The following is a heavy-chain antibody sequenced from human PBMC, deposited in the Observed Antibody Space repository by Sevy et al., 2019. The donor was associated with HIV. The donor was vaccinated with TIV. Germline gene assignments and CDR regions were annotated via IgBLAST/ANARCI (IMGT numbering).Heavy chain of an antibody. V-gene: IGHV1-2*02. J-gene: IGHJ6*02. CDR2: INPNSGGT. Sequence: ASVKVSCKASGYTFTGYYMHWVRQAPGQGLEWMGWINPNSGGTNYAQKFQGRVTMTRDTSISTAYMELNRLRSDDTAVYYCARDGSSSFFFYYYGMDVWGQGTTVTVSS. CDR1: GYTFTGYY. CDR3: ARDGSSSFFFYYYGMDV. D-gene: IGHD6-6*01.